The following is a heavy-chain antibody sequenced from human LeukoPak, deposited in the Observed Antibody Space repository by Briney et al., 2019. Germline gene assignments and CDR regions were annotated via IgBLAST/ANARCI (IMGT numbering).Heavy chain of an antibody. V-gene: IGHV3-30*18. CDR3: AKERSYYYDSSGYSLDY. J-gene: IGHJ4*02. Sequence: PGGSLRLSCAASGFTFSSYGMHWVRQAPGKGLEWVAVISYDGSNKYYADSVKGRFTISRDNSKNTLYLQMNSLRAEDTAVYYCAKERSYYYDSSGYSLDYWGQGTLVTVSS. D-gene: IGHD3-22*01. CDR1: GFTFSSYG. CDR2: ISYDGSNK.